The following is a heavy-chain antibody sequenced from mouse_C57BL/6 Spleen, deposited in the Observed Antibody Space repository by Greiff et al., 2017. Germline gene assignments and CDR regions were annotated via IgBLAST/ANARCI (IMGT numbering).Heavy chain of an antibody. Sequence: VKLVESGPELVKPGASVKISCKASGYAFSSSWMNWVKQRPGKGLEWIGRIYPGDGDTNYNGKFKGKATLTADKSSSTAYMQLSSLTSEDSAVYFWARGAGILFRDYFDYWGQGTTLTVSS. D-gene: IGHD1-1*01. CDR3: ARGAGILFRDYFDY. CDR1: GYAFSSSW. CDR2: IYPGDGDT. V-gene: IGHV1-82*01. J-gene: IGHJ2*01.